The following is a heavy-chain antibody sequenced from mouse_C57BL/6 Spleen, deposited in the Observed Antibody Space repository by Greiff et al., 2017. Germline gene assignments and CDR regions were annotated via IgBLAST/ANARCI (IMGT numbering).Heavy chain of an antibody. CDR2: IDPNSGGT. Sequence: QVKLKQPGAELVKPGASVKLSCKASGFTFTSYWMHWVKQRPGRGLEWIGRIDPNSGGTKYKEKFKSKATLTVDKPTSTAYMQLSSLASEESAVYCCAKVTTVVADYWGQGTTLTGSS. CDR3: AKVTTVVADY. J-gene: IGHJ2*01. V-gene: IGHV1-72*01. D-gene: IGHD1-1*01. CDR1: GFTFTSYW.